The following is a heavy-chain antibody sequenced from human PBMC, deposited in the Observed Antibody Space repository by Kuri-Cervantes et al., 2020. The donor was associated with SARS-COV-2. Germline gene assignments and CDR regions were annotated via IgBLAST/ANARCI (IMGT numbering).Heavy chain of an antibody. J-gene: IGHJ4*02. CDR3: ARETSTYSSSIDY. D-gene: IGHD6-6*01. V-gene: IGHV4-34*01. Sequence: SETLSLTCTVSGGSISSYYWSWIRQPPGKGLEWIGEINHSGSTNYNPSLKSRVTISVDTSKNQFSLKLSSVTAADTAVYYCARETSTYSSSIDYWGQGTLVTVSS. CDR1: GGSISSYY. CDR2: INHSGST.